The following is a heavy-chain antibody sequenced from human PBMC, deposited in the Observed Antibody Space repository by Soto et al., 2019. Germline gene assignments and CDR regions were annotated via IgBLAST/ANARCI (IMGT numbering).Heavy chain of an antibody. CDR3: ATGGGDYDSSGYVIDAFDI. D-gene: IGHD3-22*01. CDR2: VDPEDGET. V-gene: IGHV1-69-2*01. J-gene: IGHJ3*02. Sequence: EVQLVQSGAEVKKPGATVKISCKVSGYTFTDYYMHWVQQAPGKGLEWMGLVDPEDGETIYAEKFQGRVTITADTSTDTAYMELGSLRSEDTAVYYCATGGGDYDSSGYVIDAFDIWGQGTMVTVSS. CDR1: GYTFTDYY.